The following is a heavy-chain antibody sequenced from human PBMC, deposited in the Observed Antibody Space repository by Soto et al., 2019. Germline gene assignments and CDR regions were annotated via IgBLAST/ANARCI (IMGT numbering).Heavy chain of an antibody. V-gene: IGHV2-26*01. CDR3: ARTKQQLGVAHY. CDR1: GFSLSNARMG. D-gene: IGHD6-13*01. Sequence: QVTLKESGPVLVKPTETLTLTCTVSGFSLSNARMGVSWIRQPPGKALEWLAHIFSNDEKSYSTSLNSRLTNSKDNSKSHVVVTMNNMDPVDTATYYCARTKQQLGVAHYWGRGTLVTVSS. J-gene: IGHJ4*02. CDR2: IFSNDEK.